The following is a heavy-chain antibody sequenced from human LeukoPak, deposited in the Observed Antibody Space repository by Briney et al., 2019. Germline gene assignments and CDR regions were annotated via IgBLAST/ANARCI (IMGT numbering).Heavy chain of an antibody. V-gene: IGHV3-30*02. CDR1: GFTFSSYG. CDR2: IRYDGSNK. D-gene: IGHD2-2*01. Sequence: GGSLRLSCAASGFTFSSYGMHWDRQAPGKGLEWVAFIRYDGSNKYYADSVKGRFTISRDNSKNTLYLQMNSLRAEDTAVHYCAKGDCSSTSCYVAYCGGDCYTLIDYWGQGTLVTVSS. J-gene: IGHJ4*02. CDR3: AKGDCSSTSCYVAYCGGDCYTLIDY.